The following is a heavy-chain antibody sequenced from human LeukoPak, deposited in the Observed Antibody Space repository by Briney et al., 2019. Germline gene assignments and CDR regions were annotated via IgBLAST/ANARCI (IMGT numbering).Heavy chain of an antibody. V-gene: IGHV3-23*01. CDR3: TTGKYYYDSSGYHKSGAFDI. CDR2: ISGSGGST. Sequence: PGGSLRLSCAASGFTFSSYAMSWVRQAPGKGLEWVSAISGSGGSTYYAAPVKGRFTISRDDSKNTLYLQMNSLKTEDTAVYYCTTGKYYYDSSGYHKSGAFDIWGQGTMVTVSS. J-gene: IGHJ3*02. CDR1: GFTFSSYA. D-gene: IGHD3-22*01.